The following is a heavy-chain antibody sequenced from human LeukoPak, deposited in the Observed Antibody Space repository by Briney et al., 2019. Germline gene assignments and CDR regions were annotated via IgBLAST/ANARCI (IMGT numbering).Heavy chain of an antibody. CDR3: ARSRRSDIVVVPALYGMDV. V-gene: IGHV1-69*13. CDR2: IIPIFGTA. D-gene: IGHD2-2*01. J-gene: IGHJ6*02. CDR1: GGTFSSYA. Sequence: ASVKVSCKASGGTFSSYAISWVRQAPGQGLEWMGGIIPIFGTANYAQKFQGRVTITADESTSTAYMELSSLRSEDTAVYYCARSRRSDIVVVPALYGMDVWGQGTTVTVSS.